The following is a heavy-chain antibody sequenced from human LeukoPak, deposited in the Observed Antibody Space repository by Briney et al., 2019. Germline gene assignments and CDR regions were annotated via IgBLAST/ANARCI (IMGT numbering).Heavy chain of an antibody. CDR2: ISSSSSYI. J-gene: IGHJ4*02. CDR3: ARSSGSYHHADY. D-gene: IGHD1-26*01. V-gene: IGHV3-21*01. CDR1: GFTFSSYA. Sequence: GGSLRLSCAASGFTFSSYAMHWVRQAPGKGLEWVSSISSSSSYIYYADSVKGRFTISRDNAKNSLYLQMNSLRAEDTAVYYCARSSGSYHHADYWGQGTLVTVSS.